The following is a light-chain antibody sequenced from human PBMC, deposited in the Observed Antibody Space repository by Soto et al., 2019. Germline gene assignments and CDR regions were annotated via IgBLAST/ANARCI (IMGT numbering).Light chain of an antibody. CDR2: CAS. V-gene: IGKV4-1*01. J-gene: IGKJ4*01. CDR3: PQYHTIPVT. CDR1: QSILYTSRNKNY. Sequence: DIVMTQSPDSLAVSLGERASINGTSSQSILYTSRNKNYLSWYQQKPRQPPKLLIHCASTRESGLPDRFSGGGSGADFALTISSLQAEDVAVYVCPQYHTIPVTFGGGAKVELK.